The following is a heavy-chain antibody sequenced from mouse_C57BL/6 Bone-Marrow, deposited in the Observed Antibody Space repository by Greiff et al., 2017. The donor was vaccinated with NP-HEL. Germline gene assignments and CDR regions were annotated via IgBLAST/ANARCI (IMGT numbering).Heavy chain of an antibody. J-gene: IGHJ3*01. V-gene: IGHV2-2*01. CDR1: GFSLTSYG. CDR3: ARNPFAY. Sequence: VQLQQSGPGLVQPSQSLSITCTVSGFSLTSYGVHWVRQSPGKGLEWLGVIWSGGSTDYNAAFISRLSISKDNSKSQVFFKMNSLQADETAIYYCARNPFAYWGQGTLVTVSA. CDR2: IWSGGST.